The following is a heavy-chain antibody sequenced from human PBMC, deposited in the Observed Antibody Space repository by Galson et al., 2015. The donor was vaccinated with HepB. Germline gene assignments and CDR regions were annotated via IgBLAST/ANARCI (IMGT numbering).Heavy chain of an antibody. CDR1: EFTFSDYY. V-gene: IGHV3-11*05. J-gene: IGHJ4*02. CDR2: ITSSSSYT. CDR3: ARELETRGFDY. D-gene: IGHD1-7*01. Sequence: SLRLSCAASEFTFSDYYMSWIRQAPGKGLEWVSYITSSSSYTNYADSVKGRFTISRDNAKNSLYLQMNSLRAEDTAVYYCARELETRGFDYWGQGTLVTVSS.